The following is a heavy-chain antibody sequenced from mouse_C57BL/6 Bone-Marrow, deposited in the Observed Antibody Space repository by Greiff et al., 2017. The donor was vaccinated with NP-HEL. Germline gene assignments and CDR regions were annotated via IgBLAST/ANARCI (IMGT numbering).Heavy chain of an antibody. CDR2: LDPENGDT. V-gene: IGHV14-4*01. D-gene: IGHD3-2*02. J-gene: IGHJ4*01. CDR3: TSAQATYYYAMDY. Sequence: EVPLQQSGAELVRPGASVTLSCPASGFNIKDDSMHWVKPRPDPGLEWIGWLDPENGDTEYASKFQGKATITADTSSNTAYLPLSSLTSEDTAVYYFTSAQATYYYAMDYWGQGTSVTVSS. CDR1: GFNIKDDS.